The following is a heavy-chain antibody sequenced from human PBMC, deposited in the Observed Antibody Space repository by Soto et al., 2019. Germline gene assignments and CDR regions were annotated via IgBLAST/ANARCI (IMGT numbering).Heavy chain of an antibody. J-gene: IGHJ6*02. CDR2: IYYSGST. CDR3: ASVTRTCISTSCYRYYYGMDV. V-gene: IGHV4-59*01. D-gene: IGHD2-2*02. Sequence: PSETLSLTCTVSGGSISSYYWSWIRQPPGKGLEWIGYIYYSGSTNYNPSLKSRVTISVDTSKNQFSLKLSSVTAADTAVYYCASVTRTCISTSCYRYYYGMDVWGQGTTVTSP. CDR1: GGSISSYY.